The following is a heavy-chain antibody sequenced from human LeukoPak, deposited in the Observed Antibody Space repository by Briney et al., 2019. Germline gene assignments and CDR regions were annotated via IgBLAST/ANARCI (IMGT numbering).Heavy chain of an antibody. Sequence: GGSLRLSCAASGITVSGIDMSWVRQAPGKGLEWISVIYGGGNTRYHADSVKGRFTVSRDNAKNTFHLQMQSLKVEDTAIYYCTRGSGFEAGDYWGQGTLVTVSS. CDR3: TRGSGFEAGDY. J-gene: IGHJ4*02. CDR2: IYGGGNT. CDR1: GITVSGID. D-gene: IGHD5-12*01. V-gene: IGHV3-53*01.